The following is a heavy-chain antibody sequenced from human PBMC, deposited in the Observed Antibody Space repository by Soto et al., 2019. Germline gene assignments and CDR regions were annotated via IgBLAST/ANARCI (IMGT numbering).Heavy chain of an antibody. D-gene: IGHD3-3*01. CDR1: GFTFSSYD. Sequence: GGSLRLSCAASGFTFSSYDMHWVRQATGKGLEWVSAIGTAGDTYYPGSVKGRLTISRENAKNSMYLQMNRLRAEDTAVYYCARGRYDFWSGYFSSVSWFDPWGQGTLVTVSS. CDR3: ARGRYDFWSGYFSSVSWFDP. CDR2: IGTAGDT. V-gene: IGHV3-13*01. J-gene: IGHJ5*02.